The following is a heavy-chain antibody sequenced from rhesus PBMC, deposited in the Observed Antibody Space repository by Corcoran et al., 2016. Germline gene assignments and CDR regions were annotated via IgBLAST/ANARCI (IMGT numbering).Heavy chain of an antibody. CDR3: ARYRFGSFDNRFDV. D-gene: IGHD1-44*02. V-gene: IGHV4-147*01. J-gene: IGHJ5-1*01. CDR2: FSGRRGNT. CDR1: GDSISSNY. Sequence: QVQLQESGPGLVKPSETLSLTCAVSGDSISSNYWGWLRPPPWQGLEWIGRFSGRRGNTYSNPSLINRVTMSTDTSKNQFSLTLNAVTAADTAVYYCARYRFGSFDNRFDVWGAGFLVTVSS.